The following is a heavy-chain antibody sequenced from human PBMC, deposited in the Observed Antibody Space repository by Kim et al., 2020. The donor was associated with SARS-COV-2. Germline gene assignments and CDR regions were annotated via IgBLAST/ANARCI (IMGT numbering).Heavy chain of an antibody. D-gene: IGHD2-2*02. Sequence: ASVKGRFTISRDNSKNTLYLQMNNLRAEDTALYYCAKGDCDSTNCYTTDNWGRGTLVTVSS. V-gene: IGHV3-23*01. J-gene: IGHJ4*02. CDR3: AKGDCDSTNCYTTDN.